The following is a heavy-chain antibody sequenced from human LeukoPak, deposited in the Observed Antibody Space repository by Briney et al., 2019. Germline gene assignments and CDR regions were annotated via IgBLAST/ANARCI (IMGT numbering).Heavy chain of an antibody. V-gene: IGHV3-66*01. Sequence: GGSLRLSCAASGFTVSSNYMSWVRQAPGKGLEWVSVIYSGGSTYYADSVKGRFTISRDNSKNTLYLQMNSLRAEDTAVYYCARANMVRGVKVSDYWGQGTLVTDSS. CDR2: IYSGGST. CDR1: GFTVSSNY. CDR3: ARANMVRGVKVSDY. J-gene: IGHJ4*02. D-gene: IGHD3-10*01.